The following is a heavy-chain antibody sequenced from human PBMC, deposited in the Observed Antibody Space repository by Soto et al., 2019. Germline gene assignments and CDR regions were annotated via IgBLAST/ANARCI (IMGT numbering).Heavy chain of an antibody. CDR1: GGTFSSYA. V-gene: IGHV1-69*13. J-gene: IGHJ6*02. Sequence: SVKVSCKASGGTFSSYAISWVRQAPGQGLEWMGGIIPIFGTSNYAQKFQGRVTITADESTSTAYMELSSLRSEDTAVYYCARVNNHYCSSTSCYTHVHYYYGTEVWGHGTTVTVS. CDR3: ARVNNHYCSSTSCYTHVHYYYGTEV. D-gene: IGHD2-2*02. CDR2: IIPIFGTS.